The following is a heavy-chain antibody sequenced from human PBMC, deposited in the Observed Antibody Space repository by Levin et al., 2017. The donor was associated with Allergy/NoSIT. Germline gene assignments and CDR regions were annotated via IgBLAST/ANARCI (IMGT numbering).Heavy chain of an antibody. J-gene: IGHJ6*02. Sequence: SETLSLTCTVSGGSVSSGSYYWSWIRQPPGKGLEWIGFIYYTGSTNYNPSLKSRVTISVDTSQNQFSVNLNSVTAADTAVYYCARGGGSLNYGMDVWGQGTAVTVSS. V-gene: IGHV4-61*01. D-gene: IGHD1-26*01. CDR3: ARGGGSLNYGMDV. CDR1: GGSVSSGSYY. CDR2: IYYTGST.